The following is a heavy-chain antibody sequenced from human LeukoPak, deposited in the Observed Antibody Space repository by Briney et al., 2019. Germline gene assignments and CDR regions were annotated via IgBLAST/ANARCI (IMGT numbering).Heavy chain of an antibody. CDR1: GFNFDDQS. J-gene: IGHJ4*02. Sequence: GGSLRLSCAASGFNFDDQSMNWVRQAPGKGLEWVASISGGSSLIYHAQSVKGRFTISRDNAKNSLYLQMDSLRVEDTAVYYCARDLGSYSSGWYMGFDYWGQGTLVTVSS. CDR3: ARDLGSYSSGWYMGFDY. V-gene: IGHV3-21*01. D-gene: IGHD6-19*01. CDR2: ISGGSSLI.